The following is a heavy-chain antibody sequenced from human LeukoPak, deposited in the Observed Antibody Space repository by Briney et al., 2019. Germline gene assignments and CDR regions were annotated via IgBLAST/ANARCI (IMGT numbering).Heavy chain of an antibody. D-gene: IGHD3-22*01. CDR3: ARDRYDSSGYYSKGFDP. J-gene: IGHJ5*02. CDR1: GYTFTGYY. Sequence: GASVKVSCKASGYTFTGYYMHWVRQAPGQGLEWMGIINPSGGSTSYAQKFQGRVTMTRDTSTSTVYMELSSLRSEDTAVYYCARDRYDSSGYYSKGFDPWGQGTLVTVSS. V-gene: IGHV1-46*01. CDR2: INPSGGST.